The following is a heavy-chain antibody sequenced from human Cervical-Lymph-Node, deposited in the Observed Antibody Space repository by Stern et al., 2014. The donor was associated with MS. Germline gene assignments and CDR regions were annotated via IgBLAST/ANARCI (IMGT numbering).Heavy chain of an antibody. CDR1: GGSIGRSSYY. Sequence: MQLVESGPGLVKPSETLSLTCTVSGGSIGRSSYYWGWIRQPPGKGLEWIGNIFYTGSTFYDPALKSRVTISVDTPNNHFSLSLTSLTAADTAVYYCARGAGVFDSWGQGTLVTVSP. D-gene: IGHD6-19*01. CDR3: ARGAGVFDS. J-gene: IGHJ4*02. V-gene: IGHV4-39*02. CDR2: IFYTGST.